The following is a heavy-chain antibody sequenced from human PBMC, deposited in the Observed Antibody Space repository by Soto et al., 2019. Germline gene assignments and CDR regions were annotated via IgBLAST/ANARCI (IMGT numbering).Heavy chain of an antibody. V-gene: IGHV4-59*01. CDR2: IYYSGST. CDR3: ARDRYYDFWSGYNYGMEV. CDR1: GGSISSYY. Sequence: PSETLSLTCTVSGGSISSYYWSWIRQPPGKGLEWIGYIYYSGSTNYNPSLKSRVTISVDTSKNQFSLKLSSVTAADTAVYYCARDRYYDFWSGYNYGMEVWGEGTKVTVSS. J-gene: IGHJ6*04. D-gene: IGHD3-3*01.